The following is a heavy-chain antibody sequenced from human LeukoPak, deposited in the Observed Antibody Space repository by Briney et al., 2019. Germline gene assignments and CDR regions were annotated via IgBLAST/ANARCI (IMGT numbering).Heavy chain of an antibody. CDR3: ARESHGYCSGGSCASYDY. Sequence: GSSVKVSCKASGGTFSSYAISWVRQAPGQGLEWMGRIIPNFGTANYAQKFQGRVTITTDESTSTAYMELSSLRSEDTAVYYCARESHGYCSGGSCASYDYWGQGTLVTVSS. D-gene: IGHD2-15*01. CDR1: GGTFSSYA. CDR2: IIPNFGTA. V-gene: IGHV1-69*05. J-gene: IGHJ4*02.